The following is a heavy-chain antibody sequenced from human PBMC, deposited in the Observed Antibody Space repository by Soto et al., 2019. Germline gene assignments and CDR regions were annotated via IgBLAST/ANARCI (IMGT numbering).Heavy chain of an antibody. V-gene: IGHV1-69*06. CDR1: GCTFSSYA. J-gene: IGHJ6*02. D-gene: IGHD2-15*01. Sequence: SVKVSCKASGCTFSSYAISWVRQAPGQGLEWMGGIIPIFGTANYAQKFQGRVTITADKYTSTAYMELSSLRSEDTAVYYCARDTRDIVVVVAGVYYFYGMDVWGQGTTVTVSS. CDR2: IIPIFGTA. CDR3: ARDTRDIVVVVAGVYYFYGMDV.